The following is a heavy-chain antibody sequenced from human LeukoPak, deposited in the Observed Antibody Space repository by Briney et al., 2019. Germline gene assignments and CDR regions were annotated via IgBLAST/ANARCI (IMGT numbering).Heavy chain of an antibody. CDR2: IYYRGNT. D-gene: IGHD2-21*02. CDR3: ARAPCGGDCYSDY. CDR1: GGSITSSGYS. J-gene: IGHJ4*02. V-gene: IGHV4-39*01. Sequence: PSETLSLTCTVSGGSITSSGYSWGWIRQPPGKGLEWIGTIYYRGNTNYNPSLKSLFTISVDTSKNQFSLKLSSVTAADTAVYYCARAPCGGDCYSDYWGQGTLVTVSS.